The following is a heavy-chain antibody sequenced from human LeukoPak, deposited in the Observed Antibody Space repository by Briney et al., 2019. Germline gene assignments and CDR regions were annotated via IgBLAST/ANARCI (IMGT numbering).Heavy chain of an antibody. CDR2: IKQGGSEK. Sequence: GGSLRLSCSASGFSFSKYATYWVRQAPGKGLEWVANIKQGGSEKYYVDSVKGRFTISRDNAKNSLYLQMNSLRAEDTAVYYCARDFGLRCSGGTCYSVYYYGMDVWGKGTTVTVSS. CDR3: ARDFGLRCSGGTCYSVYYYGMDV. J-gene: IGHJ6*04. D-gene: IGHD2-15*01. CDR1: GFSFSKYA. V-gene: IGHV3-7*03.